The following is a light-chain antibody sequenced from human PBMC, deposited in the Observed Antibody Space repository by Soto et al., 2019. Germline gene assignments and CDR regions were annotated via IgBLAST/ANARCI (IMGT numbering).Light chain of an antibody. V-gene: IGKV3D-20*01. CDR2: DAS. CDR1: QSLTNNF. Sequence: EIVLTQSPATLSLSPGERVTLSCGASQSLTNNFLAWYQQRPGLAPRLLIFDASTRASGVPDRFSGSGSGTDFTLTISRLEPEDFAVYYCQQFGNSPTFGGGTKVEF. CDR3: QQFGNSPT. J-gene: IGKJ4*01.